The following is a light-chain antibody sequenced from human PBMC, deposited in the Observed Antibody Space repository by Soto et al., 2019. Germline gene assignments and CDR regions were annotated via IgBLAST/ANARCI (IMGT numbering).Light chain of an antibody. J-gene: IGKJ1*01. V-gene: IGKV3-20*01. CDR2: GAS. CDR3: QQYGSLWT. Sequence: EIVLTQSPGTLSLSPGERATLSCRASQSISSSYLAWYQQKPGQAPRLLIYGASSRATGIQDRFSGSGSGTDFTLTISRLEPEDFAVYYCQQYGSLWTFGQGTMAEIK. CDR1: QSISSSY.